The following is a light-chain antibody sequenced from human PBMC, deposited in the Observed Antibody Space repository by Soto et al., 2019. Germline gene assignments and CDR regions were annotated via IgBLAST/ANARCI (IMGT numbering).Light chain of an antibody. Sequence: IVLTQSPATLSVSPGEGATLSCRVSQSIRSNLAWYQQRPGQAPRLLMYGASSRATGIPDRFSGSGSGTDFTLTISRLEPEDFAVYYCQYYDKLAKAITFGQGTRLEIK. CDR2: GAS. CDR1: QSIRSN. CDR3: QYYDKLAKAIT. V-gene: IGKV3D-15*01. J-gene: IGKJ5*01.